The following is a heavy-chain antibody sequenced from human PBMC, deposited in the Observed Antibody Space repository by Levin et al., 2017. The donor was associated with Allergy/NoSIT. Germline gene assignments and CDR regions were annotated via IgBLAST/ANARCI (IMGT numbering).Heavy chain of an antibody. Sequence: GGSLRLSCAASGFTYTSFWMAWVRQAPGKGLEWVANIKQDGSETYYVDSVKGRFTISRDNAKNSVSLQMNSLIVDDTAVYYCAREEGWGYHYGMDVWGQGTTVTVTS. CDR1: GFTYTSFW. V-gene: IGHV3-7*01. CDR2: IKQDGSET. J-gene: IGHJ6*02. CDR3: AREEGWGYHYGMDV. D-gene: IGHD3-16*02.